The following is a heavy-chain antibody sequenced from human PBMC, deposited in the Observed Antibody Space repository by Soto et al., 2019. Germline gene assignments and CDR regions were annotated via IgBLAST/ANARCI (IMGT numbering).Heavy chain of an antibody. V-gene: IGHV3-23*01. D-gene: IGHD5-18*01. CDR3: AKDFGYSFGWTPY. CDR1: GFPFSSYA. CDR2: ISGSGGST. Sequence: EVQLLESGGGLVQPGGSLRLSCAASGFPFSSYALSWVRQARGKVLEWVSAISGSGGSTDYEDSVKGRFTISRDNSKNKLYLRMNSLRAEYTAVYYFAKDFGYSFGWTPYWGQGTLVTVSS. J-gene: IGHJ4*02.